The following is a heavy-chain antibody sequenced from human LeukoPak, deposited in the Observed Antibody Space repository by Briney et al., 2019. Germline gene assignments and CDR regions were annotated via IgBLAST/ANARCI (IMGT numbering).Heavy chain of an antibody. J-gene: IGHJ4*01. CDR2: ITHSGST. V-gene: IGHV4-34*01. Sequence: SETLSLTCAVYGGSFRNYYWSWIRQPPGKGLEWMGEITHSGSTNYNPSLKSRVSISVDTSKNQFSLRLTSVTAADTAVYYCAPIFGDYSDFDYWGQGTLVTVSS. CDR1: GGSFRNYY. CDR3: APIFGDYSDFDY. D-gene: IGHD4-17*01.